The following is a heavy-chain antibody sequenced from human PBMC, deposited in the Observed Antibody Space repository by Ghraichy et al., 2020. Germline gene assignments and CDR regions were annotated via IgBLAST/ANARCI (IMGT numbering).Heavy chain of an antibody. D-gene: IGHD3-16*02. CDR1: GFSFSTYS. J-gene: IGHJ4*02. V-gene: IGHV3-48*02. Sequence: GGSLRLSCAASGFSFSTYSMNWVRQVPGKGLEWLSYISGSSGGIYYADSVRGRFTVSRDNAKNSLYLQMNSLRDEDTAVYYCARDRDGIRGNYRYSFNCWGQGTLVTVSS. CDR3: ARDRDGIRGNYRYSFNC. CDR2: ISGSSGGI.